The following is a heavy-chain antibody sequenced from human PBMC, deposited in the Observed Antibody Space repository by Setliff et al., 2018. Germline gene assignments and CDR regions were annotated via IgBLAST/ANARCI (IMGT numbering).Heavy chain of an antibody. CDR3: AKELIEVLMTGLEF. CDR1: GFSFSNYG. J-gene: IGHJ4*02. V-gene: IGHV3-30*02. CDR2: IRHDGNNK. D-gene: IGHD3-22*01. Sequence: PGESLKISCATSGFSFSNYGMHWVRQAPGKGLEWVSFIRHDGNNKYYKDSVRGRFTISRDNSKNTVYLQMNSLRPEDTAVYFCAKELIEVLMTGLEFWGQGAMVTVSS.